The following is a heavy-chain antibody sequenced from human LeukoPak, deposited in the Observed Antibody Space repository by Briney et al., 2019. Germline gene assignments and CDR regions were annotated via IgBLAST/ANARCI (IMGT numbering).Heavy chain of an antibody. CDR3: ARRAGEYSHPYDY. J-gene: IGHJ4*02. CDR1: GGSIDNNNW. Sequence: RTSETLSLTCAVSGGSIDNNNWWTWVRQPPGKGLEWIGEIYHSGSTNYNPSLKSRVTISVDKSKNQFSLKLSSVTAADTAVYYCARRAGEYSHPYDYWGQGTLVTVSS. CDR2: IYHSGST. D-gene: IGHD2/OR15-2a*01. V-gene: IGHV4-4*02.